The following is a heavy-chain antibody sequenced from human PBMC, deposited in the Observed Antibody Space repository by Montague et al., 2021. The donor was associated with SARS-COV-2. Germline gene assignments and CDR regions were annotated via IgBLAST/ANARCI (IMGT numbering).Heavy chain of an antibody. V-gene: IGHV4-4*02. CDR1: GGSIFTTNW. CDR3: ARRRERWSDAFDI. Sequence: SETLSLTCAVSGGSIFTTNWWVWVRQTPEKGMEWIGEIYHTGVTKYNPSLKSRVSLSPNKSDNQFSLRLNSVTAADTAVYYCARRRERWSDAFDIWGQGTMVTVSS. J-gene: IGHJ3*02. D-gene: IGHD2-15*01. CDR2: IYHTGVT.